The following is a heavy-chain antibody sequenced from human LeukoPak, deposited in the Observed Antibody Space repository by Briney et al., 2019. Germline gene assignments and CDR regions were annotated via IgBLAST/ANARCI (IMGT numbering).Heavy chain of an antibody. J-gene: IGHJ4*02. CDR2: ISAYNGNT. Sequence: ASVKVSCKASGYTFTSYGISWVRQAPGQGLEWMGWISAYNGNTNYAQKLQGRVTMTTDTSTSTAYMELRSLRSDDTAVYYCARGASGVVATIKGEDYFDYWGQGTLVTVSS. V-gene: IGHV1-18*01. CDR1: GYTFTSYG. CDR3: ARGASGVVATIKGEDYFDY. D-gene: IGHD5-12*01.